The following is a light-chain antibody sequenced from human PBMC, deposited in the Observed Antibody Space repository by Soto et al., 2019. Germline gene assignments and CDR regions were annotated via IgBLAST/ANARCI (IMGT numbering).Light chain of an antibody. J-gene: IGLJ1*01. CDR1: SSNIGAGYD. CDR3: HSYDTSLRGYV. Sequence: SALTQPPSLSAAPGQRVTISYTGSSSNIGAGYDVHGYQHLPGPAPKLLIYDNNDRPSGVPDRFSGSKSGTSASLAISGLQAEDEADYYCHSYDTSLRGYVFGARTKVIVL. CDR2: DNN. V-gene: IGLV1-40*01.